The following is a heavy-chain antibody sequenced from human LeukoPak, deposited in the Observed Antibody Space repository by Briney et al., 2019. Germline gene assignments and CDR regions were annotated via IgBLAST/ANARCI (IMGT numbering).Heavy chain of an antibody. CDR1: GFTFSSYG. Sequence: GSLRLSCAASGFTFSSYGMHWVRQAPGKGLEWVAVISYDGSNKYYADSVKGRFTISRDNSKNTLYLQMNSLRAEDTAVYYCANDDYGDYVSLDYWGQGTLVTVSS. CDR2: ISYDGSNK. D-gene: IGHD4-17*01. V-gene: IGHV3-30*18. J-gene: IGHJ4*02. CDR3: ANDDYGDYVSLDY.